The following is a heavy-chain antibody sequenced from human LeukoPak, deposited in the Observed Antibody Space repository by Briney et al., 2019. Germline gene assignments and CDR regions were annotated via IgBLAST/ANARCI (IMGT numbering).Heavy chain of an antibody. V-gene: IGHV3-21*01. J-gene: IGHJ4*02. CDR1: GFTFDDYA. CDR2: ISSSSSYI. CDR3: ARDRIYSEGVCDY. Sequence: PGRSLRLSCAASGFTFDDYAMHWVRQAPGKGLEWVSSISSSSSYIYYADSVKGRFTISRDNAKNSLYLQMNSLRAEDTAVYYCARDRIYSEGVCDYWGQGTLVTVSS. D-gene: IGHD1-26*01.